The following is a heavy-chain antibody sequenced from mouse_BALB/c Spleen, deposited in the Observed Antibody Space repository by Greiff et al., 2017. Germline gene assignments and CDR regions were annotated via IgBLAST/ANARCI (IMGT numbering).Heavy chain of an antibody. CDR2: IDPSDSET. J-gene: IGHJ3*01. V-gene: IGHV1-69*02. Sequence: VQLQQPGAELVKPGAPVKLSCKASGYTFTSYWMNWVKQRPGRGLEWIGRIDPSDSETHYNQKFKDKATLTVDKSSSTAYIQLSSLTSEDSAVYYCAVLYRFAYWGQGTLVTVSA. D-gene: IGHD2-1*01. CDR1: GYTFTSYW. CDR3: AVLYRFAY.